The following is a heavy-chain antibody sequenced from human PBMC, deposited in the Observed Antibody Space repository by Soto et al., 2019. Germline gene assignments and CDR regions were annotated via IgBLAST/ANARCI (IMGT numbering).Heavy chain of an antibody. D-gene: IGHD4-17*01. V-gene: IGHV3-23*01. CDR1: GFTFSSYA. Sequence: GGSLRLSCAASGFTFSSYAMSWVRQAPGKGLEWVSAISGSGGSTYYADSVKGRFTISRDNSKNTLYLQMNSLRAEHTAVYYCAKDLLRYGPVGIEERTDEAFDIWGQGTMVTVSS. J-gene: IGHJ3*02. CDR3: AKDLLRYGPVGIEERTDEAFDI. CDR2: ISGSGGST.